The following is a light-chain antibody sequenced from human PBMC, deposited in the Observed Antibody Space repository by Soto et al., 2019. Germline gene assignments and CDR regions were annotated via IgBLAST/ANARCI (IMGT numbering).Light chain of an antibody. CDR2: DNK. Sequence: QPVLTQPPSASGAPGQRVTISCTGSSSNIGAGYDVHWYQQLPGTAPKLLIYDNKNRPSGVPDRFSGSKSGTSASLAITGLQAEDEADYYCQSYDSSLSGYVFGTGTKVTVL. CDR3: QSYDSSLSGYV. V-gene: IGLV1-40*01. J-gene: IGLJ1*01. CDR1: SSNIGAGYD.